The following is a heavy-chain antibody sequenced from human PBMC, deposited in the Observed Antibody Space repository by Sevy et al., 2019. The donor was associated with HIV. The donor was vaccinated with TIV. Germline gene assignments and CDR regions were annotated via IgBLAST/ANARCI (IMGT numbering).Heavy chain of an antibody. J-gene: IGHJ4*02. V-gene: IGHV4-31*03. CDR3: ARFGGGPYDVSGYYQCFDY. CDR1: GGSISSGGYY. D-gene: IGHD3-22*01. Sequence: SETLSLTCTVSGGSISSGGYYWSWIRQHPGKGLEWIGYIYYSGSTYYNPSLKCRVTISVDTSKNQFSLKLSSVTAAYTAVYYCARFGGGPYDVSGYYQCFDYWGQGTLVTASS. CDR2: IYYSGST.